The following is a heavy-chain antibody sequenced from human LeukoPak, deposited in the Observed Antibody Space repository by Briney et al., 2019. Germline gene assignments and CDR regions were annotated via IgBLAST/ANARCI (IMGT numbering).Heavy chain of an antibody. CDR3: ARVWDFWSGYHPRYFDY. Sequence: PGGSLRLSCAASGFTVSSNYMSWVRQAPGKGLEWVSVIYSGGSTYYADSVKGRFTISRDNSKNTLYLQMNSLRAEDTAVYYCARVWDFWSGYHPRYFDYWGQGTLVTVSS. V-gene: IGHV3-53*01. CDR2: IYSGGST. CDR1: GFTVSSNY. J-gene: IGHJ4*02. D-gene: IGHD3-3*01.